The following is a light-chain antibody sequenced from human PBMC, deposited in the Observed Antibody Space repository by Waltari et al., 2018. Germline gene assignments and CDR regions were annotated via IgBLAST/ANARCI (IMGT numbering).Light chain of an antibody. CDR2: YDS. J-gene: IGLJ1*01. CDR1: NIESKS. V-gene: IGLV3-21*01. CDR3: QVWDANTDPGV. Sequence: SYVLTQPPSVAVAPGETARVTCGGNNIESKSVHWYQQKPGQAPVLVSSYDSDRPSGSPERFSGSNSGDTATLTISRVEAGDEADDYCQVWDANTDPGVFGTGTEVTVL.